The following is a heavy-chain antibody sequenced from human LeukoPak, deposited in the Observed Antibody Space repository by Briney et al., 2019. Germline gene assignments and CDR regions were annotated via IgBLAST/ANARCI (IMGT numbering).Heavy chain of an antibody. J-gene: IGHJ4*02. CDR1: GFTFSSYA. CDR2: ISGSGGST. D-gene: IGHD1-26*01. V-gene: IGHV3-23*01. Sequence: PGGSLRLSCAASGFTFSSYAMSWVRQAPGKGLEWVSAISGSGGSTYYADSVKGRFTTSRDNAKNSLYLQMNSLRAEDTAVYYCARGGRYPDYWGQGTLVTVSS. CDR3: ARGGRYPDY.